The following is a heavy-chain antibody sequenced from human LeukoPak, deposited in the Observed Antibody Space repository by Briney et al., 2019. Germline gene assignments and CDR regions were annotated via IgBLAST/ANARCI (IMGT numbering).Heavy chain of an antibody. Sequence: GGSLRLSCAASGFTFSSYWMSWVRQAPGKGLEWVANIKQDGSEKYYVDSVKGRFTISRDNSKNTLYLQMNSLRAEDTAVYYCAKHKTVVPAAIDYWGQGTLVTVSS. CDR3: AKHKTVVPAAIDY. CDR2: IKQDGSEK. V-gene: IGHV3-7*03. D-gene: IGHD2-2*01. J-gene: IGHJ4*02. CDR1: GFTFSSYW.